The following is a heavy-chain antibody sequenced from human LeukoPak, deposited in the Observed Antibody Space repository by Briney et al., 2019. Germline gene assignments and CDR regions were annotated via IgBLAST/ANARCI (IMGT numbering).Heavy chain of an antibody. D-gene: IGHD3-16*01. CDR1: GFPFNRYR. V-gene: IGHV3-7*01. Sequence: GGSLRLSCAASGFPFNRYRMRWGRQAPGKGLEWGANIKKEGSEKKYVDSVKGGFTISRDNAENSLYLQMNSLIAEDTAVYYFPRQPIYEPYFYFWGQGTLVTVSS. CDR2: IKKEGSEK. CDR3: PRQPIYEPYFYF. J-gene: IGHJ4*02.